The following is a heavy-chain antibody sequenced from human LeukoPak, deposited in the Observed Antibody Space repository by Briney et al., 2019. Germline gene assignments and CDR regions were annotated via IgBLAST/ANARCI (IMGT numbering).Heavy chain of an antibody. CDR3: TSGLYYDSWSDLFDY. V-gene: IGHV3-49*04. CDR1: GFTFGDYA. J-gene: IGHJ4*02. Sequence: GRSLRLSCTASGFTFGDYAMSWVRQAPGRGPEWVGFIRRKANGGTTEYAASVKGRFTISRDDSKSIAYLQMNSLKTEDTAVYYCTSGLYYDSWSDLFDYWGQGTLVTVSS. D-gene: IGHD3-3*01. CDR2: IRRKANGGTT.